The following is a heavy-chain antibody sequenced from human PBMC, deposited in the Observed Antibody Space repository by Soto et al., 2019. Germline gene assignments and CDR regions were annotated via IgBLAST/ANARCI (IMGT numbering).Heavy chain of an antibody. CDR1: GFTFSSYA. CDR3: AKDHREVLMVYAIGVTYFDY. J-gene: IGHJ4*02. CDR2: ISGSGGST. V-gene: IGHV3-23*01. D-gene: IGHD2-8*01. Sequence: GGSLRLSCAASGFTFSSYAMSWVRQAPGKGLEWVSAISGSGGSTYYADSVKGRFTISRDNSKNTLYLQMNSLRAEDTAVYYCAKDHREVLMVYAIGVTYFDYWGQGTLVTVSS.